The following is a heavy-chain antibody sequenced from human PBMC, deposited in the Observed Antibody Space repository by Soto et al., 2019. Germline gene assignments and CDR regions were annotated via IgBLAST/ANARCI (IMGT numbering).Heavy chain of an antibody. V-gene: IGHV3-13*01. D-gene: IGHD5-12*01. CDR2: IGTAGDT. CDR1: GFTFSSYD. J-gene: IGHJ4*02. Sequence: GGSLRLSCAASGFTFSSYDMHWVRQATGKGLEWVSAIGTAGDTYYPGSVKGRFTISRENAKNSLYLQMNSLRAGDTAVYYCARAGYSGYELEYWGQGTLVTVSS. CDR3: ARAGYSGYELEY.